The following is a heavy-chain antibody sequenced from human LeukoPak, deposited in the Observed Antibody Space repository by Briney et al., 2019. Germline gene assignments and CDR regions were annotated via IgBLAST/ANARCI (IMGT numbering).Heavy chain of an antibody. Sequence: GGSLRLSCATSGFTFSSSAMSWVRQAPGKGLAWVSTISGSGGGTYYVDSVKGRFTISRDNSNNTLYLQMNSLRAEDTAVFYCAKLFYSSGIYHFDYWGQGTLVTVSS. D-gene: IGHD5-12*01. CDR2: ISGSGGGT. CDR3: AKLFYSSGIYHFDY. CDR1: GFTFSSSA. J-gene: IGHJ4*02. V-gene: IGHV3-23*01.